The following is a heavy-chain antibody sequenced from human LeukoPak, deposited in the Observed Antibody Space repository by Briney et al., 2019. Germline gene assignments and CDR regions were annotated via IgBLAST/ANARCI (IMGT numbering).Heavy chain of an antibody. V-gene: IGHV1-2*02. CDR2: INPNSGT. J-gene: IGHJ4*02. D-gene: IGHD1-26*01. CDR1: GYTFTGYY. Sequence: ASVKVSCKASGYTFTGYYMHWVRQAPGQGLEWMGWINPNSGTNYAQKFQGRVTMTRDTSIRTAYMELSRLRIDDTAVYYCARDYRLRGYFEDWGQGTLVTVSS. CDR3: ARDYRLRGYFED.